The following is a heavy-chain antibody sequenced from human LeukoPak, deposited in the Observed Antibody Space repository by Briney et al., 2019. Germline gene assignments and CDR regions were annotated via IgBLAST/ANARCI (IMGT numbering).Heavy chain of an antibody. CDR3: ARARGLEIRSYYYYYYMDV. D-gene: IGHD1-1*01. CDR2: ISAYNGNT. V-gene: IGHV1-18*01. CDR1: GYTFTSYG. Sequence: ASVKVSCKASGYTFTSYGISWVRQAPGQGLEWMGWISAYNGNTNYAQKLQGRVTMTTDTSTSTAYMELRSLRSDDTAVYYCARARGLEIRSYYYYYYMDVWGKGTTVTISS. J-gene: IGHJ6*03.